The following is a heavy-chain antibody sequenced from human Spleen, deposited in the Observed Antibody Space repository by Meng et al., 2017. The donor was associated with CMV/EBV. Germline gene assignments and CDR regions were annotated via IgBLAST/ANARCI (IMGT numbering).Heavy chain of an antibody. D-gene: IGHD3-10*01. J-gene: IGHJ4*02. Sequence: ESLKISCAASGFTFSSYSMNWVRQAPGKGLEWVSSISSSSSYIYYADSVKGRFTISRDNAKNSLYLQMNSLRAEDTAVYYCARGSGGSSGGFDYWGQGTLVTVSS. CDR2: ISSSSSYI. CDR3: ARGSGGSSGGFDY. CDR1: GFTFSSYS. V-gene: IGHV3-21*01.